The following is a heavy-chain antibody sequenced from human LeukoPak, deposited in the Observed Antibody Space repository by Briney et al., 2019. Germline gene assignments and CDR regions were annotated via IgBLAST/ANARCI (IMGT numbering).Heavy chain of an antibody. Sequence: ASVKVSCKASGYTFTSYGISWVRQAPGQGLEWMGGIIPIFGTANYAQKFQGRVTITADESTSTAYMELSSLRSEDTAVYYCARAPIAAAGLWGYYYYYYMDVWGKGTTVTISS. CDR1: GYTFTSYG. CDR2: IIPIFGTA. CDR3: ARAPIAAAGLWGYYYYYYMDV. V-gene: IGHV1-69*13. D-gene: IGHD6-13*01. J-gene: IGHJ6*03.